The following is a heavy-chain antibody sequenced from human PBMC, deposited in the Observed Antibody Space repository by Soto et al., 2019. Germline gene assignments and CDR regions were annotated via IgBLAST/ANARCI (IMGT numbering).Heavy chain of an antibody. V-gene: IGHV4-34*01. CDR3: ARCGDYVGGWYFDL. Sequence: QVQLQQWGAGLLKPSETLSLTCAVYGGAFSGYYWNWIRQPPGKGLEWIGEINDSGSTNYNPSLTSRATISVDPSMTQFSLSLTSVTAADTAVYYCARCGDYVGGWYFDLWGRGTLVTVSS. D-gene: IGHD4-17*01. J-gene: IGHJ2*01. CDR2: INDSGST. CDR1: GGAFSGYY.